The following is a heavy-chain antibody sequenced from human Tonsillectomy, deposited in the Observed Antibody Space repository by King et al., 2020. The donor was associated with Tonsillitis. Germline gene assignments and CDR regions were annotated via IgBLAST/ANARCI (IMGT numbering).Heavy chain of an antibody. D-gene: IGHD3-22*01. CDR2: ISGSGVST. J-gene: IGHJ3*02. V-gene: IGHV3-23*04. CDR3: AKDQFYHDNSDAFDI. Sequence: VQLVESGGGLAQPGGSLRLSCAASGFTFGDYAMSWVRQAPGKGLEWVSGISGSGVSTKYADSVKGRFTISRDNSKNTLYLQMNSLRAEDTAVYYCAKDQFYHDNSDAFDIWGQGTMVTVSS. CDR1: GFTFGDYA.